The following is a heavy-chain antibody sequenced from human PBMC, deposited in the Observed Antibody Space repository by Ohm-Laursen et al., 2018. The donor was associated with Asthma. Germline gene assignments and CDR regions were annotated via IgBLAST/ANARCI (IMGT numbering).Heavy chain of an antibody. CDR3: AKVVGFVDYYDSSGYYLDY. Sequence: SLRLSCAAFGFTFSSYAMSWVRQAPGKGLEWVSAISGSGGSTYYADSVKGRFTISRDNSKNTLYLQMNSLRAEDTAVYYCAKVVGFVDYYDSSGYYLDYWGQGTLVTVSS. CDR2: ISGSGGST. V-gene: IGHV3-23*01. J-gene: IGHJ4*02. D-gene: IGHD3-22*01. CDR1: GFTFSSYA.